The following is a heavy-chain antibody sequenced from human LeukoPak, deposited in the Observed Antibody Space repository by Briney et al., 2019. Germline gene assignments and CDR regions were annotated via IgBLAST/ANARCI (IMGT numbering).Heavy chain of an antibody. D-gene: IGHD3-10*01. J-gene: IGHJ4*02. Sequence: PGGSLRLSCAASGFTFSSYSMNWVRQAPGKGLEWVSSISSSSSYIYYADSVKGRFTISRDNAKNSLYLQMNSLRAEDTAVYYCARETYGSGSYYSKTSDYWGQGTLVTVSS. V-gene: IGHV3-21*01. CDR3: ARETYGSGSYYSKTSDY. CDR2: ISSSSSYI. CDR1: GFTFSSYS.